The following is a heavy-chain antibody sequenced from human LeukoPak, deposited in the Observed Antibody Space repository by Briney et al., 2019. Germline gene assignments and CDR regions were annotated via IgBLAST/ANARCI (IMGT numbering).Heavy chain of an antibody. CDR2: IYHSGST. V-gene: IGHV4-4*02. D-gene: IGHD1-26*01. CDR1: GGSISSSNW. CDR3: ARGRSGSPPHTFDP. J-gene: IGHJ5*02. Sequence: SGTLSLTCAVSGGSISSSNWWSWVRPPPGKGLEWIGEIYHSGSTNYNPSLKSRVTISVDKSKNQFSLKLSSVTAADTAVYYCARGRSGSPPHTFDPWGQGTLVTVSS.